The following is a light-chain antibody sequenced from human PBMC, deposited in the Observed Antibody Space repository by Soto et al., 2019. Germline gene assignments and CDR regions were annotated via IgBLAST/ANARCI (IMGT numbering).Light chain of an antibody. CDR3: QQANSFPLT. CDR2: AAS. V-gene: IGKV1-12*01. J-gene: IGKJ4*01. CDR1: QGINKW. Sequence: DIQMTQSPSSVSAAVGDRVTITCRASQGINKWLAWYQQKPGTAPQLLISAASTLRSGVPSRFSGRGSGTDVILTISNLQPEEFATYVCQQANSFPLTCGGGTRVEI.